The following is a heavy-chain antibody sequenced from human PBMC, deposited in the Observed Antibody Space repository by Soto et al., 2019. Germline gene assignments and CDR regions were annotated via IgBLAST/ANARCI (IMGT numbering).Heavy chain of an antibody. CDR1: GYSFTSYW. Sequence: EVQLVQSGAEVKKPGESLKISCKGSGYSFTSYWIGWVRQMPGKGLEWMGIIYPGDSDTRYSPSFQGQVTISADKSISTAYLQWSSLKASDTAMYYCARATLLYSSSSLSWFDPWGQGTLVTVSS. D-gene: IGHD6-6*01. CDR2: IYPGDSDT. CDR3: ARATLLYSSSSLSWFDP. V-gene: IGHV5-51*03. J-gene: IGHJ5*02.